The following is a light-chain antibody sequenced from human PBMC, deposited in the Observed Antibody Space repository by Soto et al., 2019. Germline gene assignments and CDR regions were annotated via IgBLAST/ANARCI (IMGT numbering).Light chain of an antibody. J-gene: IGLJ2*01. Sequence: QSALTQPASVSESPGQSITISCTGTSSDIGGYNYVSWYQQHPGKAPKLMIYDVSNRPSGISNRFSGSRSGNTASLTISALQAEDEGDYYCSSYTRSSTVIVGGGTKLTVL. CDR1: SSDIGGYNY. V-gene: IGLV2-14*01. CDR2: DVS. CDR3: SSYTRSSTVI.